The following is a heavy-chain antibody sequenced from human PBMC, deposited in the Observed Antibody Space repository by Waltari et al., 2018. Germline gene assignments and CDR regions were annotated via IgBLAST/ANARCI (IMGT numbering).Heavy chain of an antibody. D-gene: IGHD6-6*01. CDR1: GFTFSSYA. V-gene: IGHV3-30-3*01. CDR2: ISYDGSNK. CDR3: AREIAARLSYYYYYMDV. Sequence: QVQLVESGGGVVQPGRSLRLSCAASGFTFSSYAMHWVRLAPGEGLEWVAVISYDGSNKYYADSVKGRFTISRDNSKNTLYLQMNSLRAEDTAVYYCAREIAARLSYYYYYMDVWGKGTTVTISS. J-gene: IGHJ6*03.